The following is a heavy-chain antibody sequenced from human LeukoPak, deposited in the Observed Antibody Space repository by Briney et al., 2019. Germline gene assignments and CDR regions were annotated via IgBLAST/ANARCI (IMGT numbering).Heavy chain of an antibody. D-gene: IGHD1-1*01. J-gene: IGHJ4*02. CDR1: GFTFSSYA. CDR2: ISGSGGST. V-gene: IGHV3-23*01. Sequence: GGSLRLSCAASGFTFSSYAMSWVRQAPGKGLEWVSAISGSGGSTYYADSVKGRFTISRDNSKNTLYLQMNSLRAEDTAVYYCRRVWNDVSVDYWGQGTLVTVSS. CDR3: RRVWNDVSVDY.